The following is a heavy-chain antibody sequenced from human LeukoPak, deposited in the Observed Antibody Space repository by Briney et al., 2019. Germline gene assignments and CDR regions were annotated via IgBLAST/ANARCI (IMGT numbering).Heavy chain of an antibody. CDR2: IGTAGDT. CDR3: ARGLRSSWYNYYYYYGMDV. V-gene: IGHV3-13*01. Sequence: GGSLRLSCAASGFTFSSYDMHWVRRATGKGLEWVSAIGTAGDTYYPGSVKGRFTISRENAKNSLYLQMNSLRAGDTAVYYCARGLRSSWYNYYYYYGMDVWGQGTTVTVSS. D-gene: IGHD6-13*01. J-gene: IGHJ6*02. CDR1: GFTFSSYD.